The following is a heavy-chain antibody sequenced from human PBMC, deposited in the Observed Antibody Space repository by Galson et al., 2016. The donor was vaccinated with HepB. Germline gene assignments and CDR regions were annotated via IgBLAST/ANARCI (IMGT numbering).Heavy chain of an antibody. CDR2: VFYTGKT. CDR3: VAGNGWLDF. D-gene: IGHD6-19*01. J-gene: IGHJ4*02. CDR1: GGSISSGDYY. V-gene: IGHV4-61*03. Sequence: ETLSLTCTVSGGSISSGDYYWTWIRQPPGKGLGSIGYVFYTGKTNYNPSLQSRVTMSVDTSKSHFSLKLSSVTADDTAVYYGVAGNGWLDFWSQGTLVTVS.